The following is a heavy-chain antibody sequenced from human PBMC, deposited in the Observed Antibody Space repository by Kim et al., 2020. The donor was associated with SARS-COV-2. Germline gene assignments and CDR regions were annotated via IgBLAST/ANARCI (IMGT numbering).Heavy chain of an antibody. D-gene: IGHD3-22*01. J-gene: IGHJ3*02. CDR1: GFTFSSYS. CDR3: AADSSGYYYVNAFDI. V-gene: IGHV3-48*02. Sequence: GGSLRLSCAASGFTFSSYSMNWVRQAPGKGLEWVSYISSSSSTIYYADSVKGRFTISRDNAKNSLYLQMNSLRDEDTAVYYCAADSSGYYYVNAFDIWGQGTMVTVSS. CDR2: ISSSSSTI.